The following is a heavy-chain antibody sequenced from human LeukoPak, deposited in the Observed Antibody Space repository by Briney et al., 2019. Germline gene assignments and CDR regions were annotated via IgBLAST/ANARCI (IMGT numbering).Heavy chain of an antibody. CDR3: ARDYYGSGSYPLFDY. J-gene: IGHJ4*02. CDR2: INSDGSST. D-gene: IGHD3-10*01. Sequence: GGSLRLSCAASGFTFSSYWMHWVRHAPGKGLAWVSRINSDGSSTSYADSVKGRFTISRDNAKNTLYLQMNSLRAEDTAVYYCARDYYGSGSYPLFDYWGQGTLVTVSS. CDR1: GFTFSSYW. V-gene: IGHV3-74*01.